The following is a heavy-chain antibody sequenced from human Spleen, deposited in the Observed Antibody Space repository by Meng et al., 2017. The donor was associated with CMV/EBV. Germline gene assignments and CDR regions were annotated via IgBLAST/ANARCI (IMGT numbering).Heavy chain of an antibody. V-gene: IGHV1-46*01. Sequence: YTFTSYYMHWVRQAPGQGLEWMGIINPSGGSTSYAQKFQGRVTMTRDTSTSTVYMELSSLRSEDTAVYYCARGYSYGSGGQSYFDYWGQGTLVTVSS. CDR3: ARGYSYGSGGQSYFDY. D-gene: IGHD5-18*01. CDR2: INPSGGST. J-gene: IGHJ4*02. CDR1: YTFTSYY.